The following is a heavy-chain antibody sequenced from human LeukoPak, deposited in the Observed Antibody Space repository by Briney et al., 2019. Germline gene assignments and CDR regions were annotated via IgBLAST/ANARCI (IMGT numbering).Heavy chain of an antibody. CDR2: ISSGSSTT. D-gene: IGHD3-10*01. CDR3: ARDRGSITLVRGVNHY. Sequence: GGSLRLSCAASGFTFDDYTMHWVRQAPGKGLEWVSHISSGSSTTFYADSVKGRFTISRDNTRNSLSLQMNNLRAEDTAVYYCARDRGSITLVRGVNHYWGQGTLVTVSS. V-gene: IGHV3-48*04. CDR1: GFTFDDYT. J-gene: IGHJ4*02.